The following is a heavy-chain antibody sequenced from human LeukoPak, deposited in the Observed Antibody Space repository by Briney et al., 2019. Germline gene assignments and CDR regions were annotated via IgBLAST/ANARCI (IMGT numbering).Heavy chain of an antibody. CDR2: IGGSGGST. Sequence: GGSLRLSCAASGFTFSSYAMSWVRQAPGKGLEWVSAIGGSGGSTYYADSVKGRFTISRDNSKNTLYLQMNSLRAEDTAIYYCAKHSGSNHFDYWGQGTLVTVSS. D-gene: IGHD6-6*01. CDR3: AKHSGSNHFDY. CDR1: GFTFSSYA. V-gene: IGHV3-23*01. J-gene: IGHJ4*02.